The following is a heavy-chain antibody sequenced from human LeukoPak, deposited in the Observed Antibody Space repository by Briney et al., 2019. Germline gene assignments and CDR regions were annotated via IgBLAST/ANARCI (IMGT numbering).Heavy chain of an antibody. CDR2: INAGNGNT. Sequence: ASVKVSCKASGYTFTSYAMHWVRQAPGQRLEWMGWINAGNGNTKYSQEFQGRVTITRDTSASTAYKELSSLRSEDMAVYYCARGTGYSSSWYWGNYYFDYWGQGTLVTVSS. CDR1: GYTFTSYA. CDR3: ARGTGYSSSWYWGNYYFDY. D-gene: IGHD6-13*01. J-gene: IGHJ4*02. V-gene: IGHV1-3*03.